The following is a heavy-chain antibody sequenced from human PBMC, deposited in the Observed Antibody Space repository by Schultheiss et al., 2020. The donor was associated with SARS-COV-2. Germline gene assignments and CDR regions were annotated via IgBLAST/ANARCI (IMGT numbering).Heavy chain of an antibody. D-gene: IGHD2-2*01. CDR1: GFTFSSYW. CDR2: IYSGGST. V-gene: IGHV3-66*01. Sequence: GGSLRLSCAASGFTFSSYWMSWVRQAPGKGLEWVSVIYSGGSTYYADSVKGRFTISRDNSKNTLYLQMNSLRAEDTAVYYCARERVPAAIDGYWGQGTLVTVSS. CDR3: ARERVPAAIDGY. J-gene: IGHJ4*02.